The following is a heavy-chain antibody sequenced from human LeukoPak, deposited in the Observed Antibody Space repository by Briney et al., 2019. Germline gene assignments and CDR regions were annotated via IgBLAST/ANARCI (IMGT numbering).Heavy chain of an antibody. J-gene: IGHJ6*03. CDR2: IYHSGST. Sequence: SETLSLTCTVSSGSITNYYWSWIRQPPGKGLEWIGCIYHSGSTYYNPSLKSRVTISVDTSKNQFSLKMSSVTAADTAVYYCARTGDGYNYYNYYYMDVWGKGTTVTVTS. V-gene: IGHV4-59*01. CDR1: SGSITNYY. D-gene: IGHD5-24*01. CDR3: ARTGDGYNYYNYYYMDV.